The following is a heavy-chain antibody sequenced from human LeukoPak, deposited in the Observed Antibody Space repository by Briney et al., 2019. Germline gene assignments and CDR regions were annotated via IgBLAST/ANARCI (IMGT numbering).Heavy chain of an antibody. CDR3: AQTSPNYYDSSGYYYFDY. J-gene: IGHJ4*02. D-gene: IGHD3-22*01. CDR1: GFTFSSYA. CDR2: ISYDGSNK. V-gene: IGHV3-30*04. Sequence: PGGSLRLSCAASGFTFSSYAMHWVRQAPGKGLEWVAVISYDGSNKYYADSVKGRFTISRDNSKNTLYLQMNSLRAEDTAVYYCAQTSPNYYDSSGYYYFDYWGQGTLVTVSS.